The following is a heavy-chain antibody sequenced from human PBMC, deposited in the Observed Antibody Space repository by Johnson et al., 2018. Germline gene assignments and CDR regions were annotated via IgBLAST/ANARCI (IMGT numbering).Heavy chain of an antibody. J-gene: IGHJ3*02. CDR1: GFTFSTYA. CDR2: ISGSGDSA. Sequence: VQLQESGGGLVQPGGSLRLSCAASGFTFSTYAMSWVRQAPGKGLEWVAGISGSGDSAYYADSVKGRFTISRDNSKNTLYLQMNSLRAEDTAVYDCAKDRAMAYYVEAFDIWGQWTMVTVSS. V-gene: IGHV3-23*01. CDR3: AKDRAMAYYVEAFDI. D-gene: IGHD2/OR15-2a*01.